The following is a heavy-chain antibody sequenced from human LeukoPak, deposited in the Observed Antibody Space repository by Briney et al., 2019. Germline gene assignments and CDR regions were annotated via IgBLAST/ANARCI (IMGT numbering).Heavy chain of an antibody. CDR1: GGTFSSYA. Sequence: SVKVSCKASGGTFSSYAISWVRQAPGQGLEWMGRIIPILGIANYAQKFQGRVTITADKSTSSAYMELSSLRSEDTAVYYCASSFNYYDSSGYYSFGYWGQGTLVTVSS. D-gene: IGHD3-22*01. V-gene: IGHV1-69*04. J-gene: IGHJ4*02. CDR2: IIPILGIA. CDR3: ASSFNYYDSSGYYSFGY.